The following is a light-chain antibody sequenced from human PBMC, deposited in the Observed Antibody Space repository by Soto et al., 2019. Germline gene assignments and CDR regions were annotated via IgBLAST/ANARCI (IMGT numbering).Light chain of an antibody. Sequence: IVLTQSPGTLSLSPGERATLSCRASQSLSNSFIAWYQQKPGQAPRLLIYDTSSRATGIPDRFSGSGSGTDFTLTISRLEPEDFSVFYCQQYGTSEIIFGQGTRLEN. J-gene: IGKJ5*01. CDR3: QQYGTSEII. CDR1: QSLSNSF. V-gene: IGKV3-20*01. CDR2: DTS.